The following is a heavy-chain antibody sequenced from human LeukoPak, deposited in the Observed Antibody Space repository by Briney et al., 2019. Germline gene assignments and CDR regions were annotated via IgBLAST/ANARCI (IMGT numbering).Heavy chain of an antibody. CDR1: GGSITSGDYY. J-gene: IGHJ5*02. CDR3: ARPYYYDSRIDP. CDR2: MYYSGST. V-gene: IGHV4-30-4*01. Sequence: SETLSLTCTVSGGSITSGDYYWSWIRQPPGKGLEWIAYMYYSGSTYYNPSLKSRVTMSADASKNQFSLKLSSVTAADTAVYYCARPYYYDSRIDPWGQGTLVTVSS. D-gene: IGHD3-22*01.